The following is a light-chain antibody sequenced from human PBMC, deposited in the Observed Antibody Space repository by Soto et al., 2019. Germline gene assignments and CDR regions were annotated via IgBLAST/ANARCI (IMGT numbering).Light chain of an antibody. CDR3: SSYASSSTLAV. J-gene: IGLJ2*01. Sequence: QSALTQPASVSGSPVQSITISCTGTSSDVGGYNSVSWYQLHPGKAPKLMIYDVDKRPSRVSNRFSASKSGNTASLTISELQAEDEADYYCSSYASSSTLAVFGGGTKVTVL. CDR1: SSDVGGYNS. CDR2: DVD. V-gene: IGLV2-14*03.